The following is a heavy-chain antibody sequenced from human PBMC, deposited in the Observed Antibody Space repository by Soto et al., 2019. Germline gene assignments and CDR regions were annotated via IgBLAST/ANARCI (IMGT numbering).Heavy chain of an antibody. Sequence: EVQLVESGGGLVQPGGSLRLSCAASGFTFSSYAMTWVRQAPGKGLEWVSGISGSGSNTYYRDSVKGRFTISRDSSKNTVYLQMNNLRVEDTAVYYCAKRNGSGQRGNWFDPWGQGTLVTVSS. CDR3: AKRNGSGQRGNWFDP. CDR2: ISGSGSNT. V-gene: IGHV3-23*04. D-gene: IGHD3-10*01. J-gene: IGHJ5*02. CDR1: GFTFSSYA.